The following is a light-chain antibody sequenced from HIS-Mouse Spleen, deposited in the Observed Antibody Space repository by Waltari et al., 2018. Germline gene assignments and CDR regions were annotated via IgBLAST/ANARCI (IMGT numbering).Light chain of an antibody. J-gene: IGKJ5*01. CDR1: QSVSSSY. CDR3: QQYGSSPIT. CDR2: GAS. V-gene: IGKV3-20*01. Sequence: EIVLTQSPGTLSLSPGERATLSCRASQSVSSSYLAWYQQNPGQAPSLLLYGASSRATGIPDRFSGSGSGTDFTLTISRLEPEDFAVYYCQQYGSSPITFGQGTRLEIK.